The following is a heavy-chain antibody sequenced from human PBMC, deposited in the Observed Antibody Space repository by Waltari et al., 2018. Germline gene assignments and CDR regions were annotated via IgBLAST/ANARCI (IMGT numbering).Heavy chain of an antibody. J-gene: IGHJ5*02. CDR1: GYTFTGYY. V-gene: IGHV1-2*02. Sequence: QEQLVQSGAEVKKPGASVKVSCKASGYTFTGYYLHWIRQAPGQGLEWMGWINPDSGATSYAQKFQGRITMTRDTSISTAFMELKRLTSDDMAVYYCAKDKAVYTSGTGGSWGQGTLVTVSS. CDR3: AKDKAVYTSGTGGS. D-gene: IGHD1-1*01. CDR2: INPDSGAT.